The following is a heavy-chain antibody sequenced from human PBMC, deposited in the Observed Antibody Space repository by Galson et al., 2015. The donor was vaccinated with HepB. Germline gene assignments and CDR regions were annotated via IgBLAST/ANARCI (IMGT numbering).Heavy chain of an antibody. Sequence: SLRLSCAASGFSFSGSAMHWVRQASGKGLEWVGRVKNKNNGYATTYAASMKGRFTISRDDSKNTAYLQMNSLKTEDTAVYYCTRERGYCSGGWCHYRFDYWGQGTLVSVSS. CDR3: TRERGYCSGGWCHYRFDY. CDR2: VKNKNNGYAT. J-gene: IGHJ4*02. CDR1: GFSFSGSA. V-gene: IGHV3-73*01. D-gene: IGHD2-15*01.